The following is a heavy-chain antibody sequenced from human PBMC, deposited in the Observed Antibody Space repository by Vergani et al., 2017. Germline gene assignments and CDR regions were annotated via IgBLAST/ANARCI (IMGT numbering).Heavy chain of an antibody. Sequence: EVQLVESGGDFVQPGGSLTLSCAASGFTFDDYGMSWVRQAPGKGLEWVSGINWNGGSTGYADSVKGRFTISRDNAKNSLYLQMNSLRAEDTALYYCARERNAYYDFWSGYYTQYYFDYWGQGTLVTVSS. J-gene: IGHJ4*02. CDR1: GFTFDDYG. CDR2: INWNGGST. V-gene: IGHV3-20*04. D-gene: IGHD3-3*01. CDR3: ARERNAYYDFWSGYYTQYYFDY.